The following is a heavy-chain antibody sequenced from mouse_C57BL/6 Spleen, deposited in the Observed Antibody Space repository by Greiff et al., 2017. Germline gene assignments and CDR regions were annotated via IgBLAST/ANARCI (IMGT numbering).Heavy chain of an antibody. CDR3: ARASYDYDGLRFDY. J-gene: IGHJ2*01. CDR1: GFTFSDYY. CDR2: ISNGGGST. Sequence: EVKVVESGGGLVQPGGSLKLSCAASGFTFSDYYMYWVRQTPEKRLEWVAYISNGGGSTYYPDTVKGRFTISRDNAKNTLYLQMSRLKSEDTAMYYCARASYDYDGLRFDYWGQGTTLTVSS. D-gene: IGHD2-4*01. V-gene: IGHV5-12*01.